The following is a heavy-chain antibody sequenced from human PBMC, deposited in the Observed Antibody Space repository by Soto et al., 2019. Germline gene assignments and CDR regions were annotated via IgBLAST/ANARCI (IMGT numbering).Heavy chain of an antibody. V-gene: IGHV3-33*01. D-gene: IGHD6-19*01. CDR3: AREGIAVAGSLYYYYGMDV. CDR2: IWYDGSNK. J-gene: IGHJ6*02. Sequence: GGSLRLSCAASGSTFSSYGMHWVRQAPGKGLEWVAVIWYDGSNKYYADSVKGRFTISRDNSKNTLYLQMNSLRAEDTAVYYCAREGIAVAGSLYYYYGMDVWGQGTTVTVSS. CDR1: GSTFSSYG.